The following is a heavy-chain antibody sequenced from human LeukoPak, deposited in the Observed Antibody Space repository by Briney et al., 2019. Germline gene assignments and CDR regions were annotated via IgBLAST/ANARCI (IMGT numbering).Heavy chain of an antibody. D-gene: IGHD3-9*01. Sequence: ASVKVSCKASGGTFSSYAISWVRQAPGQGLEWMGRIIPMLGIANYAQKFQGRVTMTTDTSTSTAYMELRSLRSDDTAVYYCARVRHFDWLTPWGAFDIWGQGTMVTVSS. V-gene: IGHV1-69*04. CDR3: ARVRHFDWLTPWGAFDI. J-gene: IGHJ3*02. CDR2: IIPMLGIA. CDR1: GGTFSSYA.